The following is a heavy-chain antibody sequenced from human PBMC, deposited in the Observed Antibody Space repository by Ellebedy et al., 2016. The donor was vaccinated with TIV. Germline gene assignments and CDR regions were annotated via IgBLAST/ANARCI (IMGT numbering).Heavy chain of an antibody. CDR3: VRPRSGYFAFDI. V-gene: IGHV4-39*01. CDR1: GGSISRSSYY. D-gene: IGHD3-3*01. Sequence: MPGGSLRLSCTVSGGSISRSSYYWGWIRQPPGKGLEWIGSIHYSGSTYDNLSLKTRVTISVDTSKNQLSLKLSQVTAADTAVYYCVRPRSGYFAFDIWGQGTMVTVSS. J-gene: IGHJ3*02. CDR2: IHYSGST.